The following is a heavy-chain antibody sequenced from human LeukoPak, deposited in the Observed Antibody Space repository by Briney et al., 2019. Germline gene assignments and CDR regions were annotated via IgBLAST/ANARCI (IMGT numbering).Heavy chain of an antibody. CDR1: GYTFTSYD. D-gene: IGHD3-3*01. CDR3: AREMSYDFWSGYPQGTHGMDV. Sequence: GASVKVSCKASGYTFTSYDINWVRHATGQGLEWMGWMNPNSANTGYAQKFQGRVTMTRNTSISTAYMELSSLRSEDTAVYYCAREMSYDFWSGYPQGTHGMDVWGQGTTVTVSS. V-gene: IGHV1-8*01. J-gene: IGHJ6*02. CDR2: MNPNSANT.